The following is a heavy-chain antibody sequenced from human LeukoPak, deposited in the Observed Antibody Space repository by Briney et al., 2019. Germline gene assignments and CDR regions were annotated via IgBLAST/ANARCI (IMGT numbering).Heavy chain of an antibody. CDR2: IYYSGST. D-gene: IGHD3-10*01. V-gene: IGHV4-59*01. CDR1: GGSFSGYY. CDR3: AREGLLWFGELSS. J-gene: IGHJ5*02. Sequence: SETLSLTCAVYGGSFSGYYWSWIRQPPGKGLEWIGYIYYSGSTNYNPSLKSRVTISVDTSKNQFSLKLSSVTAADTAVYYCAREGLLWFGELSSWGQGTLVTVSS.